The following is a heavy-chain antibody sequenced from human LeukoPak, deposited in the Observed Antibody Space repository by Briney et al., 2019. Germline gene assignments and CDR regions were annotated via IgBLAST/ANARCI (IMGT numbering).Heavy chain of an antibody. V-gene: IGHV3-23*01. D-gene: IGHD4-17*01. Sequence: GGSLRLSCAASGFIFSSYSMSWVRQAPGKGLEWVSVITGSGGNTYYADSVKGRFTISRDNSKNTLYLQMNSLRAEDTAVYYCARDYGDYGGPVDYWGQGTLVTVSS. CDR3: ARDYGDYGGPVDY. CDR1: GFIFSSYS. J-gene: IGHJ4*02. CDR2: ITGSGGNT.